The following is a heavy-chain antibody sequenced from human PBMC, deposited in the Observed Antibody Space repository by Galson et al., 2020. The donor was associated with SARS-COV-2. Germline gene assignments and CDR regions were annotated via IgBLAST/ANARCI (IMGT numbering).Heavy chain of an antibody. CDR3: AKHDQEYFDL. V-gene: IGHV3-23*01. CDR1: RFTFSGYA. Sequence: GGSLRLSCAASRFTFSGYAMAWVRQAPGKGLEWVSTISGGGTRTYYADSVKGRFTFSRDNSDNTVYLQMNSLRAEDTAVYYCAKHDQEYFDLWGRGTLVTVSS. J-gene: IGHJ2*01. CDR2: ISGGGTRT.